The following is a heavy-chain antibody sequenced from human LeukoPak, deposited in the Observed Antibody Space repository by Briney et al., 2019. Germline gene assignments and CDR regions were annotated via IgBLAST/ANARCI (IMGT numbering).Heavy chain of an antibody. CDR3: AIVSFGIGARY. Sequence: GGSLRPSCAASGFTFSSYAMSWVRQAPGKGLEWVSAISGSGDSTYYADSVKGRFTISRDNPKNTLHLQLNSLRGEDTAVYYCAIVSFGIGARYWGQGTLVTVSS. CDR2: ISGSGDST. V-gene: IGHV3-23*01. D-gene: IGHD6-6*01. CDR1: GFTFSSYA. J-gene: IGHJ4*02.